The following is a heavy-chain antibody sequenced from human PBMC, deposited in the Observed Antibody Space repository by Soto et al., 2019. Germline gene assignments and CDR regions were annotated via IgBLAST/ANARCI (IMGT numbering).Heavy chain of an antibody. J-gene: IGHJ4*02. V-gene: IGHV1-69*08. D-gene: IGHD3-10*01. CDR1: GGTFSSYT. CDR3: ARDRRQWDDYGSGSYLADY. Sequence: QVQLVQSGAEVKKPGSSVKVSCKASGGTFSSYTISWVRQAPGQGLEWMGRIIPILGIANYAQKFQGRVTITADKPTSPGYMELSSLRSEDTAVYYCARDRRQWDDYGSGSYLADYWGQGTLVTVSS. CDR2: IIPILGIA.